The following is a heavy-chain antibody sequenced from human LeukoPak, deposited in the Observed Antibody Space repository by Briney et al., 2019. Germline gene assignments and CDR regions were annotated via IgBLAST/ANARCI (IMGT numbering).Heavy chain of an antibody. CDR3: AREGYYYGMDV. CDR2: ITGSGSVK. CDR1: GFTFSDYA. Sequence: PGGSLRLSCAASGFTFSDYAKSWVRQAPGKGLEWVSAITGSGSVKYYADSVKGRFTISRDNSKNTLYLQMNSLRAEDTAVYYCAREGYYYGMDVWGQGTTVTVSS. V-gene: IGHV3-23*01. J-gene: IGHJ6*02.